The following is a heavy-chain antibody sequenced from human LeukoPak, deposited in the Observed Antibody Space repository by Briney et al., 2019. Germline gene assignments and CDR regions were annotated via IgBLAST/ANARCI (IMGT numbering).Heavy chain of an antibody. V-gene: IGHV3-30-3*01. CDR3: AREGNYDILTGYTPGPRAFDI. CDR1: GFTFSSYA. CDR2: ISYDGSNK. J-gene: IGHJ3*02. Sequence: GGSLRLSCAASGFTFSSYAMHWVRQAPGKGLEWVAVISYDGSNKYYADSAKGRFTISRDNSKNTLYLQMNSLRAEDTAVYYCAREGNYDILTGYTPGPRAFDIWGQGTMVTVSS. D-gene: IGHD3-9*01.